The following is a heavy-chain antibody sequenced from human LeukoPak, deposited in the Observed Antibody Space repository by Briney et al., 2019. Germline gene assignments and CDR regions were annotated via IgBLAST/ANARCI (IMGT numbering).Heavy chain of an antibody. D-gene: IGHD6-13*01. CDR2: ISSSGSTI. CDR1: GLTSINYY. V-gene: IGHV3-11*01. Sequence: GGSWRFSVPPPGLTSINYYMSWIAQPPGKGLKWVSYISSSGSTIYYADSVKGRFTISRDNAKNSLYLQMNSLRAEDTAVYYRARRNWLAAADYWGQGTLVTVSS. CDR3: ARRNWLAAADY. J-gene: IGHJ4*02.